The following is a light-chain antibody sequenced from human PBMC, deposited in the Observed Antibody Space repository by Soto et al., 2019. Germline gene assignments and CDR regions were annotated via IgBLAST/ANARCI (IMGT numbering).Light chain of an antibody. J-gene: IGKJ1*01. CDR3: QQRSHWPRT. V-gene: IGKV1-6*01. CDR2: TAS. CDR1: QAIRND. Sequence: AIQMTQSPSSLSASVGDRVIITCRASQAIRNDLGWYQQKPGKAPKLLIYTASTLQSGVPSRFSGSGSGADFTLTIRSLQPEDSAVYYCQQRSHWPRTFGQGTKVDIK.